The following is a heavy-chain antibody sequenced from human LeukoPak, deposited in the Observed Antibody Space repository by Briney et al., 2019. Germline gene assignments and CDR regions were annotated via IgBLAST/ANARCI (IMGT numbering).Heavy chain of an antibody. CDR2: IIPIFGTA. Sequence: SVKVSCKASGGTFSSYAISWVRQTPGQGLEWMGGIIPIFGTANYAQKFQGRVTITTDESTSTAYMELSSLRSEDTAVYYCARDEVHIAARPYYYYMDVWGKGTTVTVSS. CDR1: GGTFSSYA. D-gene: IGHD6-6*01. J-gene: IGHJ6*03. CDR3: ARDEVHIAARPYYYYMDV. V-gene: IGHV1-69*05.